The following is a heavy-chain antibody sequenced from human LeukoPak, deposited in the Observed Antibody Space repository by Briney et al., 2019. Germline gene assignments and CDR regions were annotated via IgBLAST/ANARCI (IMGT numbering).Heavy chain of an antibody. CDR3: ARGPRGVAAATHQY. Sequence: PGGSLRHSCAASGFTFSSYSMNWVRQAPGKGLEWVSSISSSSSYIYYADSVKGRFTISRDNAKNSLYLQMNSLRAEDTAVYYCARGPRGVAAATHQYWGQGTLVTVSS. CDR2: ISSSSSYI. V-gene: IGHV3-21*01. D-gene: IGHD6-13*01. J-gene: IGHJ4*02. CDR1: GFTFSSYS.